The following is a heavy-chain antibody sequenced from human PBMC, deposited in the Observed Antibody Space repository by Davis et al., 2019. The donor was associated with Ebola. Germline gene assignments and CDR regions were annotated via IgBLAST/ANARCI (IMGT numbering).Heavy chain of an antibody. CDR2: INHRGSS. V-gene: IGHV4-34*01. Sequence: SQTLSLTCAVYGGPFNSNYWTWVRQLPGKGLEWIGEINHRGSSNYNPSLYSRAIVSVHTSKNQFSLRLTSVTAADTAIYYCARKIWTGLRLRYFDSWGQGTQVTVSS. J-gene: IGHJ4*02. CDR3: ARKIWTGLRLRYFDS. CDR1: GGPFNSNY. D-gene: IGHD3/OR15-3a*01.